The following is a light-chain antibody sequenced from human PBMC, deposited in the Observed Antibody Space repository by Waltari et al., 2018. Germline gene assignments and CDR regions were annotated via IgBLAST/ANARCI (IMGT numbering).Light chain of an antibody. CDR1: SSDVGGYKY. CDR2: NVI. CDR3: SSYTSSNTLV. V-gene: IGLV2-14*03. J-gene: IGLJ3*02. Sequence: QSALTQPASVSGSPGQSITISCTGTSSDVGGYKYVSWYQQYPGKAPKLMIYNVIGRPLGVSDRFSGSKSGDTASLTISGLQAEDEADYFCSSYTSSNTLVFGGGTKLTVL.